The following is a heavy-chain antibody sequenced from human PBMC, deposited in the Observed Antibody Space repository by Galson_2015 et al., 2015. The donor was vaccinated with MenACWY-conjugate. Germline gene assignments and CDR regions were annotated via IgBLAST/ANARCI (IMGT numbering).Heavy chain of an antibody. CDR1: GFTVSSNY. J-gene: IGHJ6*02. CDR3: ARDESIAARLGYYYGMDV. Sequence: SLRLSCAASGFTVSSNYMSWVRQAPGKGLEWVSVIYSGGSTYYADSVKGRFTISRDNSKNTLYLQMNSLRAEDTAVYYCARDESIAARLGYYYGMDVWGQGTTVTVSS. CDR2: IYSGGST. V-gene: IGHV3-66*01. D-gene: IGHD6-6*01.